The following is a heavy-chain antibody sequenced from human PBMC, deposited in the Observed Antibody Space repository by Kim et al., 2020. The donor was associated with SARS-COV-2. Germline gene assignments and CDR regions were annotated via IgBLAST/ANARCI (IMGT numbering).Heavy chain of an antibody. Sequence: GGSLRLSCVASGFSLTTSSTGWVRQTPGKGLEWVSGLNGGSCRTYYSDSVMGRFTMSRDISKNTLHLQMNNLRVDDTAIYYCAKDHPSNGWPAFDYWGQGTLVTVSS. J-gene: IGHJ4*02. V-gene: IGHV3-23*01. CDR2: LNGGSCRT. CDR3: AKDHPSNGWPAFDY. CDR1: GFSLTTSS. D-gene: IGHD4-4*01.